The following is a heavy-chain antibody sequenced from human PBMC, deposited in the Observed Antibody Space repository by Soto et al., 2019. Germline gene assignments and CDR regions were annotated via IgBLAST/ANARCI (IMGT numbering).Heavy chain of an antibody. CDR2: ISSSSSYI. D-gene: IGHD6-13*01. CDR1: GFTFSRYS. Sequence: EVQLVESGGGLVKPGGSLRLSCAASGFTFSRYSMNWVRQAPGKGLEWVSSISSSSSYIYYADSVKGRFTISRDNAKNSLYLQMNSLRAEDTAVYYCARDPGTPSGYDAFDIWGQGTMVTVSS. J-gene: IGHJ3*02. V-gene: IGHV3-21*01. CDR3: ARDPGTPSGYDAFDI.